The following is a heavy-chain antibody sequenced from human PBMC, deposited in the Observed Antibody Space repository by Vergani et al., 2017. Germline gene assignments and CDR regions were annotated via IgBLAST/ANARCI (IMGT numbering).Heavy chain of an antibody. CDR2: ISAYNGNT. CDR1: GYTFTSYG. CDR3: ARAHANDNPVLWFGESN. J-gene: IGHJ4*02. D-gene: IGHD3-10*01. V-gene: IGHV1-18*01. Sequence: QVQLVQSGAEVKKPGASVKVSCKASGYTFTSYGISWVRQAPGQGLEWMGWISAYNGNTNYAQKLQGRVTMTTDTSTSTAYMELRSLRSDDTAVYYCARAHANDNPVLWFGESNWGQGTLVTVSS.